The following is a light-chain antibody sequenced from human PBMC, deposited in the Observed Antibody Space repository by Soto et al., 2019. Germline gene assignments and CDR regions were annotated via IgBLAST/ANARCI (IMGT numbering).Light chain of an antibody. J-gene: IGKJ2*01. V-gene: IGKV1-39*01. CDR2: AAS. CDR1: QSISSY. CDR3: QQSYSTPYT. Sequence: DIQMTQSPSSPSASVGDRVTITCRASQSISSYLNWYQQKPGKAPELLIYAASSLQSGVPSRFSGSGFGTDFTLTISSLQPEDFASYYCQQSYSTPYTFGQGTKLEIK.